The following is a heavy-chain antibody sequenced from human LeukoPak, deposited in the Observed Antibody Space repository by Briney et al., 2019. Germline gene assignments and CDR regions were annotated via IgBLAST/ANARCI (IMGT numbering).Heavy chain of an antibody. V-gene: IGHV3-7*01. J-gene: IGHJ5*02. D-gene: IGHD3-3*01. CDR2: IKQDGSEK. CDR3: ARARYDFWSGYSTRNWFDP. Sequence: GGSLRLSCAASGFTFSSYWMSWVRQAPGKGLEWVANIKQDGSEKYYVDSVKGRFTISRDNAKNSLYLQMNSLRAEDTAVYYCARARYDFWSGYSTRNWFDPWGQGTLVTVSS. CDR1: GFTFSSYW.